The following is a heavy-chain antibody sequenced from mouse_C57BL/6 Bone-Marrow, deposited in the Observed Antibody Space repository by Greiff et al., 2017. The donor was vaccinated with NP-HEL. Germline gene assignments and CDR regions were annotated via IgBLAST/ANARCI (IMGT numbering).Heavy chain of an antibody. CDR2: IYPRSGNT. J-gene: IGHJ1*03. CDR3: AREGDGYARYFDV. CDR1: GYTFTSYG. D-gene: IGHD2-2*01. V-gene: IGHV1-81*01. Sequence: QVQLKESGAELARPGASVKLSCKASGYTFTSYGISWVKQRTGQGLEWIGEIYPRSGNTYYNEKFKGKATLTADKSSSTAYMALRSLTSEDSAVYFCAREGDGYARYFDVWGTGTTVTVSS.